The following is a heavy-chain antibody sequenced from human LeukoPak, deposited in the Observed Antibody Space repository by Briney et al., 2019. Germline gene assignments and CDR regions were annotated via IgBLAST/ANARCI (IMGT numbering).Heavy chain of an antibody. V-gene: IGHV4-34*01. J-gene: IGHJ4*02. CDR3: ARDYSSSWYGPGDYFDY. CDR2: INHSGST. Sequence: SETLSLTCAVYGGSFSGYYWSWIRQPPGKGLEWIGEINHSGSTNYNPSLKSRVTISVDTSKNQFSLKLSSVTAADTAVYYCARDYSSSWYGPGDYFDYWGQGTLVTVSS. D-gene: IGHD6-13*01. CDR1: GGSFSGYY.